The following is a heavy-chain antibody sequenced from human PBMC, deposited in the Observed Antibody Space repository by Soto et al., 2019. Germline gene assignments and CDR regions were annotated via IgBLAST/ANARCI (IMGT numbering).Heavy chain of an antibody. Sequence: PSETLSLTCTVSGGSISSGGYYWSWIRQHPGKGLEWIGYIYYSGSTYYNPSLKSRVTISVDTSKNQFSLKLSSVTAADTAVYYCARSRKGGRSWFDPWGQGTLVTVSS. V-gene: IGHV4-31*03. CDR3: ARSRKGGRSWFDP. J-gene: IGHJ5*02. D-gene: IGHD2-15*01. CDR1: GGSISSGGYY. CDR2: IYYSGST.